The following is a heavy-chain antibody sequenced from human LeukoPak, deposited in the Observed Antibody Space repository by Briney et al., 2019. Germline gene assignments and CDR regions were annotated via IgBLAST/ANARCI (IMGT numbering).Heavy chain of an antibody. D-gene: IGHD6-25*01. Sequence: SETLSLTCAVSGGPFSGQYWTWIRQFPGKGLEWIGEINHSGSTNYNPSLKSRVTMSKDTSKNHFSLRLTSVTAADTAIYYCARDLYSSIGYDWGQGTLVTVSS. V-gene: IGHV4-34*01. CDR1: GGPFSGQY. CDR3: ARDLYSSIGYD. J-gene: IGHJ4*02. CDR2: INHSGST.